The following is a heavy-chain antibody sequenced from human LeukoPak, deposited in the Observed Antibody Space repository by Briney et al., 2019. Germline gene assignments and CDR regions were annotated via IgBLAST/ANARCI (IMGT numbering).Heavy chain of an antibody. D-gene: IGHD3-22*01. V-gene: IGHV3-23*01. CDR1: TFSDYA. CDR2: ISGRGDTT. J-gene: IGHJ3*02. CDR3: ARDLDSSGYYMGAFDI. Sequence: GGSLRLSCEFTFSDYAVSWVRQAPGKGLEWVSTISGRGDTTYYAGSVRGRFTVSRDNSKNTVFLQMNSLRAENTAVYYCARDLDSSGYYMGAFDIWGQGTMVTVSS.